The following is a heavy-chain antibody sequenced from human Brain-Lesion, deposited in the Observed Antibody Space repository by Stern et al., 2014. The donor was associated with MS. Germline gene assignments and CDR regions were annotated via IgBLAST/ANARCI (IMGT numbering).Heavy chain of an antibody. CDR3: ASNRGSGSFFDS. J-gene: IGHJ4*02. V-gene: IGHV4-4*02. CDR2: MYHSGIT. Sequence: QLQLQESGPGLVKPSGTLSLTCAVSGGSISSGNWGSWVRQSPGKRLQWIGEMYHSGITNYNPSLERRVSISIDKSKNQFSLKVYSLTAADTAVYYCASNRGSGSFFDSWGQGSLVTVSS. CDR1: GGSISSGNW. D-gene: IGHD1-26*01.